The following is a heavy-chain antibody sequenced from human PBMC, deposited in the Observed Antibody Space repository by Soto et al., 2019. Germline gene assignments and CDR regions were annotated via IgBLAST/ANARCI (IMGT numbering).Heavy chain of an antibody. Sequence: ASVKVSCKASGYTFTSYGISWVRQAPGQGLEWMGWISAYNGNTNYAQKLQGRVTMTTDTSTSTAYMELRSLRSDDTAVYYCARSQGIWEVGRPYYYYYGMDVWGQGTTVTVSS. V-gene: IGHV1-18*01. CDR2: ISAYNGNT. D-gene: IGHD1-26*01. CDR1: GYTFTSYG. CDR3: ARSQGIWEVGRPYYYYYGMDV. J-gene: IGHJ6*02.